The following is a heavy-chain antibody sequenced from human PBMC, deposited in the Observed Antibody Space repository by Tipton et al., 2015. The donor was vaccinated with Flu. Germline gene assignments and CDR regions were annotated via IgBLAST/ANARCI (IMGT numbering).Heavy chain of an antibody. J-gene: IGHJ4*02. CDR1: GGSISSGSYY. D-gene: IGHD5-18*01. Sequence: LRLSCTVSGGSISSGSYYWSWIRQPAGKGLEWIGRIYTSGSTNYNPSLKSRVTISVDTSKNQFSLKLSSVTAADTAVYYCARAGYSYDALHFDYWGQGTLVTVSS. CDR2: IYTSGST. V-gene: IGHV4-61*02. CDR3: ARAGYSYDALHFDY.